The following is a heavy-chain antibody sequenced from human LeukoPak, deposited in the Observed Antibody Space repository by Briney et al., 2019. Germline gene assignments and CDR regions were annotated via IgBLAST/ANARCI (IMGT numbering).Heavy chain of an antibody. D-gene: IGHD3-10*01. V-gene: IGHV3-53*01. Sequence: GGSLRLSCAASGFTVSSNYMSWVRQAPGKGLEWVSVIYSGGSTYYADSVKGRFTISRDNSKNTLYLQMNSLRAEDTAVYYCARFSNYGSGSYYNEADDAFDIWGQGTMVTVSS. CDR2: IYSGGST. CDR1: GFTVSSNY. J-gene: IGHJ3*02. CDR3: ARFSNYGSGSYYNEADDAFDI.